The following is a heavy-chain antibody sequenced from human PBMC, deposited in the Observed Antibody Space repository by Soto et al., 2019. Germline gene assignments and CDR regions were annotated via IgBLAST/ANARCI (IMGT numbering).Heavy chain of an antibody. CDR2: IIPIFGTA. D-gene: IGHD3-22*01. Sequence: SVKVSCKASGGTFSSYAISWVRQAPGQGLEWMGGIIPIFGTANHAQKFQGRVTITADKSTSTAYMELSSLRSEDTAVYYCASALYDSSGYYYVVYYYYGMDVWGQGTTVTVSS. V-gene: IGHV1-69*06. CDR1: GGTFSSYA. J-gene: IGHJ6*02. CDR3: ASALYDSSGYYYVVYYYYGMDV.